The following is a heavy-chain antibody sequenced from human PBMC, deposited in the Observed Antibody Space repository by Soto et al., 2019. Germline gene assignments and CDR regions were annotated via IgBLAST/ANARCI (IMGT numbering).Heavy chain of an antibody. V-gene: IGHV4-59*08. CDR1: GGSISSYY. J-gene: IGHJ4*02. CDR3: ARLRDRSLDY. CDR2: IYYSGST. Sequence: SETLSLTCTVSGGSISSYYWSWIRQPPGKGLEWIGYIYYSGSTNYNPSLKSRVTISVDTSKNQFSLKLSSVTAADTAVYYCARLRDRSLDYWGQGTLVTAPQ.